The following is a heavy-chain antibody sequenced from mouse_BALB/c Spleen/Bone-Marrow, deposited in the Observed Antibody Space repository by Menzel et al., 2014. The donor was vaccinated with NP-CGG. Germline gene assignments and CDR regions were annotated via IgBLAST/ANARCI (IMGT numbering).Heavy chain of an antibody. CDR1: GYTFTSYW. CDR3: ARRDYDYDDYSMDY. V-gene: IGHV1S132*01. D-gene: IGHD2-4*01. J-gene: IGHJ4*01. Sequence: QVQLQQSGAELAKPGASVKLSCKTSGYTFTSYWIQWVKQRPGQGLGWIGEMFPRTGATYYTERFRGRATLTIDTSPSTAYMQLSSLPSEDSAVYYCARRDYDYDDYSMDYWGQGTSVTVSS. CDR2: MFPRTGAT.